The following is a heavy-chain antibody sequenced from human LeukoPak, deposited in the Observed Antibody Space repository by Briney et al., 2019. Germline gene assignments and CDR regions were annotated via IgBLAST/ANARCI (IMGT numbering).Heavy chain of an antibody. J-gene: IGHJ6*03. V-gene: IGHV3-48*01. D-gene: IGHD3-10*01. Sequence: GGTLRLSCAASGFTFSSNSMNGVRQAPGKGLEWVSYISSSSSTIYYADSVKGRFTISRDNAKNSLYLQMNSLGAEDTAVYYCARFGGNYYYYYYMDVWGKGTTVTVSS. CDR2: ISSSSSTI. CDR1: GFTFSSNS. CDR3: ARFGGNYYYYYYMDV.